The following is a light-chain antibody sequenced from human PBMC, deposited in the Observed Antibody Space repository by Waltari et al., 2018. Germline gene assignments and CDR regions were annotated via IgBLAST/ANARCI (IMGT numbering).Light chain of an antibody. CDR3: MQALQTPLT. CDR2: LGS. J-gene: IGKJ3*01. Sequence: DIVITQSPLSLPVTPGEPASISCRASQSLLHSNGYNSLDWYLQKPGQPPQLLIYLGSNRASGVPDRFSGSGSGTDFTLKISRVEAEDVGVYYCMQALQTPLTFGPGTKVDIK. V-gene: IGKV2-28*01. CDR1: QSLLHSNGYNS.